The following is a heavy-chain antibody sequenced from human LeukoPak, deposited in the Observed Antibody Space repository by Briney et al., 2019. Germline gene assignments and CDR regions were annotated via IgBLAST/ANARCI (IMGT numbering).Heavy chain of an antibody. D-gene: IGHD3-16*01. Sequence: PGGSLRLSCAASGFTFDDYAMHWVRQAPGKGLEWVSGISWKSGSIGYADSVKGRFTVSRDNAKNSLHLQMNSLRPEDTALYYCAKAFFGAFDIWGQGTMVTVSS. CDR1: GFTFDDYA. CDR2: ISWKSGSI. CDR3: AKAFFGAFDI. V-gene: IGHV3-9*01. J-gene: IGHJ3*02.